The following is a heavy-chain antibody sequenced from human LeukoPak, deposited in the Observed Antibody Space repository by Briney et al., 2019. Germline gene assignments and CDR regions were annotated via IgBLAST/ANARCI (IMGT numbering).Heavy chain of an antibody. CDR3: ARRGTIDSGRPWN. D-gene: IGHD1-26*01. CDR2: MHYSGST. V-gene: IGHV4-39*01. CDR1: GGSINISDYY. Sequence: SETLSLTCTVSGGSINISDYYWGWIRQPPGKGLEWIGSMHYSGSTYYNPSLKSRVTISVDTSKNQFSLKVTSVTAADTAVYYCARRGTIDSGRPWNWGQGTLVTVSS. J-gene: IGHJ4*02.